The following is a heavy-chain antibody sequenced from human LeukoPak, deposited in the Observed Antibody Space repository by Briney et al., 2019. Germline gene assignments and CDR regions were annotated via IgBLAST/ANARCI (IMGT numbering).Heavy chain of an antibody. CDR3: AHRDGDTAMDPYFDY. CDR1: GFPFIDYS. Sequence: PGGSLRLSCTASGFPFIDYSMNWVRQAPGKGLEWISYIGISSGNTKYADSVKGRFTISADNAKNSLYLQMNSLRVEDTAVYYCAHRDGDTAMDPYFDYWGQGTLVTVSS. D-gene: IGHD5-18*01. CDR2: IGISSGNT. J-gene: IGHJ4*02. V-gene: IGHV3-48*04.